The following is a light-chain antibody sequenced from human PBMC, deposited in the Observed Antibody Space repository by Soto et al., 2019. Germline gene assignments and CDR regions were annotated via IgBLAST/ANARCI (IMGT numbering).Light chain of an antibody. Sequence: QSALTRPPSASVSPGQSVTISCTGTSSDIGAYNYVSWYQQHPGKVPKLIIHEVTKRPSGVPDRFSASKSGNTASLTVSGLQAEDEADYYCSSHGGANNFYVFGTGTKVTVL. V-gene: IGLV2-8*01. J-gene: IGLJ1*01. CDR1: SSDIGAYNY. CDR3: SSHGGANNFYV. CDR2: EVT.